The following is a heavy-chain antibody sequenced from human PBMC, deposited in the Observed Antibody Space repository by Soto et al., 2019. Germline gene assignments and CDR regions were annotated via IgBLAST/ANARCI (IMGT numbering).Heavy chain of an antibody. V-gene: IGHV4-39*01. D-gene: IGHD1-20*01. J-gene: IGHJ4*02. Sequence: SEALSLTCTVSSGSISVTNVFWGWVRQPPGKGLEWIGNVDYSGTAYFSPSLATRVTFHVDTSKNQFSLTLYSVTAADTAVYYCARITGRHLDYWGQGILVTVSS. CDR2: VDYSGTA. CDR1: SGSISVTNVF. CDR3: ARITGRHLDY.